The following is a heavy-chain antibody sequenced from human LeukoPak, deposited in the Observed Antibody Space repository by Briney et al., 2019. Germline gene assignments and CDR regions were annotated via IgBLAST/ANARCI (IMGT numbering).Heavy chain of an antibody. J-gene: IGHJ4*02. CDR2: INPASGAT. D-gene: IGHD3-22*01. Sequence: ASVKVSCKASGYTFTGYYIHWVRQAPGQGLEWMGWINPASGATHYAQKFQDRVTMTRDTSITTGYMKLSGLISDDTAIYYCVSYYDSSGYHPSRFDYWGQGTLVTVSS. CDR1: GYTFTGYY. CDR3: VSYYDSSGYHPSRFDY. V-gene: IGHV1-2*02.